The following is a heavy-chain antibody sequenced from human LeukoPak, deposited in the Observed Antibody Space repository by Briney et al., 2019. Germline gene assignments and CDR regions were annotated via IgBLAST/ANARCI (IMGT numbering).Heavy chain of an antibody. V-gene: IGHV3-53*01. D-gene: IGHD2-21*01. Sequence: GGSLTLSCAASGFSVSTNYMNWVRQAPGKGLEWVSILYSGSDTYYSDSVKGRFTISRDDSKNILSLHMTSLKAEDTAIYYCARVGDHFHWFLDLWGRGTLVGVSS. J-gene: IGHJ2*01. CDR2: LYSGSDT. CDR3: ARVGDHFHWFLDL. CDR1: GFSVSTNY.